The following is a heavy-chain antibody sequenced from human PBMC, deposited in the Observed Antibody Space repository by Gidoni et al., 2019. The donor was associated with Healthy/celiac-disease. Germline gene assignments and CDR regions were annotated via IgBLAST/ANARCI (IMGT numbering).Heavy chain of an antibody. V-gene: IGHV1-8*01. CDR1: GYTFTSYV. D-gene: IGHD3-3*01. J-gene: IGHJ4*02. CDR3: ARGGSYDFWSGYYGPFDY. Sequence: QVQLVQSGAEVKKPGASVKAACEACGYTFTSYVSNGVRQATGQGLEWMGWMNPNSGNTGYAQKFQGRVTMTRNTSISTAYRELSSLRSEDTAVYYCARGGSYDFWSGYYGPFDYWGQGTLVTVSS. CDR2: MNPNSGNT.